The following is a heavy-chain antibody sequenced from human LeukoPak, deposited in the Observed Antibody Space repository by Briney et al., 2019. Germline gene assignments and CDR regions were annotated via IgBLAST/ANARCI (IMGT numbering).Heavy chain of an antibody. D-gene: IGHD1-26*01. J-gene: IGHJ6*02. CDR1: GFTFSSYA. V-gene: IGHV3-23*01. Sequence: GGSLRLSCAASGFTFSSYAMNWVRQAPGKGLEWVSAISGGGDSTYYADSVKGRFTISRDNAKSSMYLQMNSLRAEDTAVYYCARQGHKLTLVDYYGMDVWGQGTTVTVSS. CDR2: ISGGGDST. CDR3: ARQGHKLTLVDYYGMDV.